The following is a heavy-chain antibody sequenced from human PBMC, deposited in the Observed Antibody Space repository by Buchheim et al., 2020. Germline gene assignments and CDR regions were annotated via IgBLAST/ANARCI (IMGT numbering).Heavy chain of an antibody. V-gene: IGHV1-69*06. J-gene: IGHJ6*02. CDR2: VVTIFGTT. D-gene: IGHD3-3*01. Sequence: QVQLVQSGAEVKTPGSSVKVSCRASGASLNNFAVSWVRQAPGEGLEWVGGVVTIFGTTNYAQKFQGRVTITAAKSTNTAYMELRSLRSADTAVYYCTTTFCSDNNCRLNRLYQYGMDVWSQGTT. CDR1: GASLNNFA. CDR3: TTTFCSDNNCRLNRLYQYGMDV.